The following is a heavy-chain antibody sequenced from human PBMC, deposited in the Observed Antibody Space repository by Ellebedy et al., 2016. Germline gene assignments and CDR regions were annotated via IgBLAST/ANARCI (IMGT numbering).Heavy chain of an antibody. CDR2: IESDGRNP. CDR1: RFTFSNYW. Sequence: GESLKISCVASRFTFSNYWMHWVRQAPGEGLVWVSRIESDGRNPTYAASVRGRFTISRDNAKNTLYLHVNSLRVEDTAIYYCARAAGGPYQFDYWGQGTLVAVSS. V-gene: IGHV3-74*01. J-gene: IGHJ4*02. CDR3: ARAAGGPYQFDY. D-gene: IGHD2-2*01.